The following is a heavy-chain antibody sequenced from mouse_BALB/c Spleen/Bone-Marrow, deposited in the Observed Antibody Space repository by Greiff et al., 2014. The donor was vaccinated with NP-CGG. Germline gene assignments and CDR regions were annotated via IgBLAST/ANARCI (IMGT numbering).Heavy chain of an antibody. Sequence: VQLQQSGAELVKPGASVKLSCKTSGYTFTSDWIQWVKQRPGQGLGWSGEIFRVTGTTYYNEKFKGKATLTIDTSSSTAYMQLSSLTSEDSAVYFCASRDSSGYVPDYWGQGTTLTVSS. D-gene: IGHD3-2*01. J-gene: IGHJ2*01. CDR3: ASRDSSGYVPDY. CDR1: GYTFTSDW. V-gene: IGHV1S132*01. CDR2: IFRVTGTT.